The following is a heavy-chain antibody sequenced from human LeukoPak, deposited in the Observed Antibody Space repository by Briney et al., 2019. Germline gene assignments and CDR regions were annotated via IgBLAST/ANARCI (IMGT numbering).Heavy chain of an antibody. Sequence: KAGGSLRLSCAASGFTFRDYYMSWLRQAPGKGLEWVSYISSSSSYTNYADSVKGRFTISRDNAKNSLYLQMNSLRAEDTAVYYCARALDGYYAVDYWGQRTLVTVSS. V-gene: IGHV3-11*06. J-gene: IGHJ4*02. CDR2: ISSSSSYT. CDR1: GFTFRDYY. CDR3: ARALDGYYAVDY. D-gene: IGHD5-24*01.